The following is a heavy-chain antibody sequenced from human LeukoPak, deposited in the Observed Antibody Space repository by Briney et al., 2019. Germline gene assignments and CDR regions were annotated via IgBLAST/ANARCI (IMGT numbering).Heavy chain of an antibody. Sequence: SETLSLTCAVYGGSFSGYYWSWIRQPPGKGLEWIGEINHSGSTNYNPSLKSRVTISVDTSKNQFSLKLSSVTAADTAVYYCASGGGLAPPFDYWSQGTLVTVSS. CDR3: ASGGGLAPPFDY. CDR2: INHSGST. J-gene: IGHJ4*02. V-gene: IGHV4-34*01. D-gene: IGHD3-16*01. CDR1: GGSFSGYY.